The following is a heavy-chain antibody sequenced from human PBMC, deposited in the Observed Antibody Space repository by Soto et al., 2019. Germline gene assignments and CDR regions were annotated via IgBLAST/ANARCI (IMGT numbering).Heavy chain of an antibody. J-gene: IGHJ4*02. CDR2: ISGSGGST. CDR1: GFTFRSYA. V-gene: IGHV3-23*01. Sequence: GGSLRLSCAASGFTFRSYAMSWVRKATGKGLEWVSAISGSGGSTYYADSVKGRFTISRDNSKNTLYLQMNSLRAEDTAVYYCATGSRSVYCTNGVCYHGYWGQGTLVTVSS. D-gene: IGHD2-8*01. CDR3: ATGSRSVYCTNGVCYHGY.